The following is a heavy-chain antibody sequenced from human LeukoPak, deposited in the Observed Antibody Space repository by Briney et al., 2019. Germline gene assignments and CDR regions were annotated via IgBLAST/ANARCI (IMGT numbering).Heavy chain of an antibody. CDR3: ARDAVDGYTYD. CDR2: IYYSGST. CDR1: GGSISIANYF. V-gene: IGHV4-39*07. Sequence: SETLSLTCTVSGGSISIANYFWGWIRQPPGKGLEWIGSIYYSGSTYYNPSLKSRVTISVDTSKNQFSLKLSSVTAADTAVYYCARDAVDGYTYDWGQGTLVTVSS. D-gene: IGHD5-24*01. J-gene: IGHJ4*02.